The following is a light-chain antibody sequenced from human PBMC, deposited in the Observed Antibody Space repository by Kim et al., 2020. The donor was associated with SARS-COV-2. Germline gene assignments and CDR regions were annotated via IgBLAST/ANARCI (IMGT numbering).Light chain of an antibody. V-gene: IGKV2-28*01. CDR2: LGS. CDR1: QSLLHSNGYNY. J-gene: IGKJ3*01. CDR3: MQALQTLFS. Sequence: IVMTQSPLSLPVTPGAPASISCRSSQSLLHSNGYNYLDWYLQKPGQSPQLLIYLGSNRASGVPDRFSGSGSGTDFTLKISRVEAEDVGVHYCMQALQTLFSFGPGTKVDIK.